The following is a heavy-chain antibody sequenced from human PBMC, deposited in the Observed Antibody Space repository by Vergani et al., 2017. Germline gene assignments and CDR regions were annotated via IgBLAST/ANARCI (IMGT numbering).Heavy chain of an antibody. J-gene: IGHJ4*02. CDR2: IYRTGRT. CDR3: AGRYGIVYDIFSGAEYFFDF. CDR1: GFSIDNGYY. Sequence: QVQLQESGPGLVKPSETLSLTCAVSGFSIDNGYYWDWIRQPPGKGLEWIGSIYRTGRTHFNPTHKSRVTITVDPSNNHFSLRLNSLTAADTAVYYCAGRYGIVYDIFSGAEYFFDFWGQGTLVTVSS. V-gene: IGHV4-38-2*01. D-gene: IGHD3-9*01.